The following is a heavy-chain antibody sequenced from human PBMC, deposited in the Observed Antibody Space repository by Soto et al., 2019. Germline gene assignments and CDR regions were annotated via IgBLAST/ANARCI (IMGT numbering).Heavy chain of an antibody. CDR2: IYYRGNT. Sequence: PSETLSLTCTVSGGSISSSSYYWGWIRQPPGKGLEWIGSIYYRGNTYYNPSLKSRVTISVDTSKNQFSLKLSSVTAADTAVYYCAREGGGYCSGGSCQVDYWGQVNLVTVSS. CDR1: GGSISSSSYY. CDR3: AREGGGYCSGGSCQVDY. D-gene: IGHD2-15*01. V-gene: IGHV4-39*02. J-gene: IGHJ4*02.